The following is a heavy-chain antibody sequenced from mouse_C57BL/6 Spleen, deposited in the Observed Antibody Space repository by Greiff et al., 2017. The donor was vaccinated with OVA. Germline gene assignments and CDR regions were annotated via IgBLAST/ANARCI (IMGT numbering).Heavy chain of an antibody. CDR2: IDPADGNT. J-gene: IGHJ2*01. Sequence: VQLQQSVAELVRPGASVKLSCTASGFTFNNTYMHWVKQRPEQGLEWIGRIDPADGNTKYAPKFQDKATITADTSSNTAYLQLSSLTSEDTAIYYCGHDDYWGQGTTLTVSS. CDR3: GHDDY. V-gene: IGHV14-3*01. D-gene: IGHD6-1*01. CDR1: GFTFNNTY.